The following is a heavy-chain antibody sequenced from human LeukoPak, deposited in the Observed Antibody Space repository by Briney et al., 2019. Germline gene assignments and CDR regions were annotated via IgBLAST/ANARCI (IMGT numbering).Heavy chain of an antibody. D-gene: IGHD3-22*01. Sequence: SQTLSLTCAISGDSVSSNSAAWNWIRQSPSRGLEWLGRTYYRSKWYNDYAVSVKSRITINPDTSKNQFSLQLNSVTPEDTAVYYCARDTSYYDSSGYYSPFDYWGQGTLVTVSS. V-gene: IGHV6-1*01. CDR2: TYYRSKWYN. J-gene: IGHJ4*02. CDR3: ARDTSYYDSSGYYSPFDY. CDR1: GDSVSSNSAA.